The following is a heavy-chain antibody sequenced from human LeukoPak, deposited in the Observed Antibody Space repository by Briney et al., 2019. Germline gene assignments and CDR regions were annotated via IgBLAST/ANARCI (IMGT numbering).Heavy chain of an antibody. D-gene: IGHD3-10*01. V-gene: IGHV3-13*01. CDR3: ARSGGDDDAFDI. CDR2: IGTAVDT. J-gene: IGHJ3*02. CDR1: GFTFSSYD. Sequence: GGSLRLSCAASGFTFSSYDMHWVRHATGKGLEWVSAIGTAVDTYYPGSVKGRFTFSRENAKHSLYLQRTSLRAGDTAVYYCARSGGDDDAFDIWRQGTMVTVSS.